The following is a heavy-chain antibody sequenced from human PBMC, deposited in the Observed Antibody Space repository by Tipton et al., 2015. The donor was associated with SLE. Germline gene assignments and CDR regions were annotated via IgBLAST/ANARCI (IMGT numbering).Heavy chain of an antibody. CDR3: ARGGSGSFDAFDI. J-gene: IGHJ3*02. CDR2: IRYDGSNK. CDR1: GFTFSSYG. D-gene: IGHD1-26*01. Sequence: SLRLSCAASGFTFSSYGMHWVRQAPGKGLEWVAFIRYDGSNKYYADSVKGRFTISRDNSKNTLYLQMNSLRSEDTAVYYCARGGSGSFDAFDIWGQGTMVTVSS. V-gene: IGHV3-30*02.